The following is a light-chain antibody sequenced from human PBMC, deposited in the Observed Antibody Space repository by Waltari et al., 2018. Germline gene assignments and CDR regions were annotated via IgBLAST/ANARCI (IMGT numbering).Light chain of an antibody. CDR2: GTN. CDR1: NIGGKS. Sequence: SYELSQSPSVSVAPGQTARITRGGHNIGGKSVNWNQQKPGQAPLMGTYGTNHRPSGIPERFSGSKSGSTATLTISRVQAGDEADYYCQVWDSDIWVFGEGTKLTVL. V-gene: IGLV3-9*01. CDR3: QVWDSDIWV. J-gene: IGLJ3*02.